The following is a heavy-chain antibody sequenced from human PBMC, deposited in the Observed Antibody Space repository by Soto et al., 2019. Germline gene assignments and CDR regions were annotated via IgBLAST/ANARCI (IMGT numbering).Heavy chain of an antibody. V-gene: IGHV4-34*01. CDR1: GGSFSGYY. D-gene: IGHD3-10*01. CDR3: ARVARGHWYFDL. J-gene: IGHJ2*01. CDR2: INHSGST. Sequence: SETLSLTCAVYGGSFSGYYWSWIRQPPGKGLEWIGEINHSGSTNYNPSLKSRVTISVDTSKNQFSLKLSSVTAADTAVYYCARVARGHWYFDLWGRGTLVTVSS.